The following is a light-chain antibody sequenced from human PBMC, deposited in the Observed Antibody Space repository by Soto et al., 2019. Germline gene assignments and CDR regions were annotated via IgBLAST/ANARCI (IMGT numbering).Light chain of an antibody. Sequence: EIVLTQSPATLSLSPGERATLSCRASQSVSNFLAWYQQKPGQSPRLLIYDASNRATGIPARFSGSGSGTDFTLTISSLEPEDFAVYYCQQRYSWPPFTSGPGTKVDIK. J-gene: IGKJ3*01. CDR2: DAS. CDR3: QQRYSWPPFT. V-gene: IGKV3-11*01. CDR1: QSVSNF.